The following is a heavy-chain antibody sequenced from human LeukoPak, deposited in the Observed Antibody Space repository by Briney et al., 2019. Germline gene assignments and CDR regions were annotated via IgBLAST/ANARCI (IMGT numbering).Heavy chain of an antibody. V-gene: IGHV1-46*01. J-gene: IGHJ4*02. CDR2: INPSGGST. CDR1: GYTFTSYD. CDR3: AREKYDYVWGSYRRGYYFDY. Sequence: ASVKVSCKASGYTFTSYDINWVRQATGQGLEWMGIINPSGGSTSYAQKFQGRVTMTRDTSTSTVYMELSSLRSEDTAVYYCAREKYDYVWGSYRRGYYFDYWGQGTLVTVSS. D-gene: IGHD3-16*02.